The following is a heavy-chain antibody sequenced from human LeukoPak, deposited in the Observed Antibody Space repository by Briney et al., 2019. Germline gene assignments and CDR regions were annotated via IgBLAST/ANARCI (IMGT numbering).Heavy chain of an antibody. CDR2: IYYSGST. J-gene: IGHJ4*02. D-gene: IGHD6-19*01. CDR1: GGSISSSSYY. Sequence: SETLSLTCTVSGGSISSSSYYWGWIRQPPGKGLEWIGSIYYSGSTCYNPSLKSRVTISVDTSRNQFSLKLSSVTAADTAVYYCARDVVGAVAATDYWGQGTLVTVSS. V-gene: IGHV4-39*07. CDR3: ARDVVGAVAATDY.